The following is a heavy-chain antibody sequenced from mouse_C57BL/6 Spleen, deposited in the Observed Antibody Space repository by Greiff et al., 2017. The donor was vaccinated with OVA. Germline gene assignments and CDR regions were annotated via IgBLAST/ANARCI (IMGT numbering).Heavy chain of an antibody. Sequence: QVQLQQPGTELVKPGASVKLSCKASGYTFTSYWMHWVKQRPGQGLEWIGNINPSNGGTNYNEQFKSKATLTVDKSSSTAYMQLSSLTSEDSAVYYCARTGYYDWYFDVWGTGTTVTVSS. CDR3: ARTGYYDWYFDV. D-gene: IGHD2-3*01. V-gene: IGHV1-53*01. CDR1: GYTFTSYW. CDR2: INPSNGGT. J-gene: IGHJ1*03.